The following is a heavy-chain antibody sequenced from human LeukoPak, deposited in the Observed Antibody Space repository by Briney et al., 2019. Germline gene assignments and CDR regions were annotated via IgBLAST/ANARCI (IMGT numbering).Heavy chain of an antibody. J-gene: IGHJ3*02. CDR3: ARDRVSVDGDGFDI. V-gene: IGHV4-59*12. Sequence: SETLSLTCTVSGGSISSYYWSWIRQPPGKGLEWIGYIYHSGSTYYNPSFKSRVTISVDTPKNQFSLKLSSVTAADTAMYYCARDRVSVDGDGFDIWGQGTMVTVSS. D-gene: IGHD5-24*01. CDR1: GGSISSYY. CDR2: IYHSGST.